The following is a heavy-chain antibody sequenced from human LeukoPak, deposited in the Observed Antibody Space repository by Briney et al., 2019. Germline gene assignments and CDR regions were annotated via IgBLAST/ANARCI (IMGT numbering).Heavy chain of an antibody. Sequence: SETLSLTCTVSGGSISSYYWSWIRQPPGKGLEWIGYIYYSGSTNYNPSLKSRVTISVDTSKNPFSLKLSSVTAADTAVYYCARLGAPSDKATRGRSLFESLGQGTLVT. CDR2: IYYSGST. V-gene: IGHV4-59*01. CDR1: GGSISSYY. CDR3: ARLGAPSDKATRGRSLFES. D-gene: IGHD3-10*01. J-gene: IGHJ4*02.